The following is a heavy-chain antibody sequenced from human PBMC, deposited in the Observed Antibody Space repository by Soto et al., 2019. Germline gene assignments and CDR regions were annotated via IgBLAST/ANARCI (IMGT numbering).Heavy chain of an antibody. CDR3: ANLKVGTSGYYEYYFDF. CDR2: YYSSGST. V-gene: IGHV4-39*01. CDR1: GASISSSSYY. Sequence: PSETLSLTCTVSGASISSSSYYWAWIRQPPGKGLEWIGNYYSSGSTYYNPSLKNRVTISVDTSKNQFSLKLSSVTAADTAVYYCANLKVGTSGYYEYYFDFWGQGTLVTVSS. J-gene: IGHJ4*02. D-gene: IGHD3-22*01.